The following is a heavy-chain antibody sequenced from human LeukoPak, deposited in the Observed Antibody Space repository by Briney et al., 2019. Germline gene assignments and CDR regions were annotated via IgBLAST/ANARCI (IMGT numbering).Heavy chain of an antibody. CDR3: ARDLSMDY. CDR2: ITSSSSYI. CDR1: GFTFSSSI. D-gene: IGHD6-6*01. J-gene: IGHJ4*02. Sequence: GSLRLSCAASGFTFSSSIMNWVRQAPGKGLEWVSCITSSSSYIYYADSVEGRFTISRDNAKNSLYLQMNSLRDEDTAVYYCARDLSMDYWGQGTLVTVSS. V-gene: IGHV3-21*01.